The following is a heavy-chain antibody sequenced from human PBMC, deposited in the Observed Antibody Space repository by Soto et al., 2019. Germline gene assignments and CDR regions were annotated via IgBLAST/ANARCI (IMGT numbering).Heavy chain of an antibody. CDR2: ARNKAHSYTT. CDR3: ARLIGTSFDL. J-gene: IGHJ4*02. V-gene: IGHV3-72*01. CDR1: GFTFSDHH. Sequence: GGSLRLSCAASGFTFSDHHMDWVRQAPGKGLEWVGRARNKAHSYTTAYAASVKGRFTISRDDSKNSLSLQMNSLKTEDTAVYFCARLIGTSFDLWGQGTLVTVSS.